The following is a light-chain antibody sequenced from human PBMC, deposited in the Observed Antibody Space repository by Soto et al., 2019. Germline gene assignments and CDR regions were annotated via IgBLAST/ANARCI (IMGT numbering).Light chain of an antibody. J-gene: IGKJ1*01. CDR2: KAS. V-gene: IGKV1-5*03. Sequence: DIQIPQSPSTLSASVGDRVTIHCRASQSISSWLAWYQQKPGKAPKLLIYKASSLESGVPARFSGSGSGTEFTLTISSLQPDDFAAYYCQQYNSYSRTFGQGTKVDIK. CDR1: QSISSW. CDR3: QQYNSYSRT.